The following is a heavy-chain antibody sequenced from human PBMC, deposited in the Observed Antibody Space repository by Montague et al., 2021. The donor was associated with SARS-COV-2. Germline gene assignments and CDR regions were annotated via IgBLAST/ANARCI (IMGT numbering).Heavy chain of an antibody. J-gene: IGHJ3*02. Sequence: CAISGDSVSDVSVSWNWITQSPSRVFESLGRTYYKSRWFDHYEVSMKXXKSIKADTSKNQFSLQLDSVTPEDTAVYYCAREDGLGPYTGYAFDIWGQGTLVTVSS. CDR2: TYYKSRWFD. D-gene: IGHD3-16*01. CDR3: AREDGLGPYTGYAFDI. CDR1: GDSVSDVSVS. V-gene: IGHV6-1*01.